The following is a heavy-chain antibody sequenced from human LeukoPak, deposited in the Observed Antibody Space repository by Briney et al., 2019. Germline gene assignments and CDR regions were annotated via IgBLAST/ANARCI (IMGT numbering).Heavy chain of an antibody. CDR2: INHSGST. V-gene: IGHV4-34*01. Sequence: PSETLSLTCAVYVESFSGYYWSWVRQPPGKGLEWIGEINHSGSTSYNPSLKGRVTISVDTSKNQFSLKLSSVTAADTAVYYCARDPPFSFGAFDIWGQGTMVTVSS. J-gene: IGHJ3*02. CDR1: VESFSGYY. CDR3: ARDPPFSFGAFDI. D-gene: IGHD3-3*01.